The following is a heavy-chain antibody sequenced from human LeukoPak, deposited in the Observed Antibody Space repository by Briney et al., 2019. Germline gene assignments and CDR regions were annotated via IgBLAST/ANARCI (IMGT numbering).Heavy chain of an antibody. CDR2: IRSKAYGGTT. V-gene: IGHV3-49*04. CDR1: GFTFSSYA. D-gene: IGHD2-2*02. CDR3: ARGDIVVVPAAIRRNDAFDI. Sequence: PGGSLRHSCAASGFTFSSYAMSWVRQAPGKGLEWVGFIRSKAYGGTTEYAASVKGRFTISRDDSKSIAYLQMNSLKTEDTAVYYCARGDIVVVPAAIRRNDAFDIWGQGTMVTVSS. J-gene: IGHJ3*02.